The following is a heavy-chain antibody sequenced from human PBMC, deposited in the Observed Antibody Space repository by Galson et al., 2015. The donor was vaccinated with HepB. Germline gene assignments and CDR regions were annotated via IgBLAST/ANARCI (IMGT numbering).Heavy chain of an antibody. V-gene: IGHV4-39*01. CDR2: IYYSGST. CDR1: GGSISSRNYY. J-gene: IGHJ4*02. CDR3: ARAKNSDFWSGYYFDY. Sequence: GGSISSRNYYWGWIRQPPGKGLEWIGTIYYSGSTYYNPSLKSRVTLSVDTSKNQFSLKLTSVTAADTAVYYCARAKNSDFWSGYYFDYWGQGTLVTVSS. D-gene: IGHD3-3*01.